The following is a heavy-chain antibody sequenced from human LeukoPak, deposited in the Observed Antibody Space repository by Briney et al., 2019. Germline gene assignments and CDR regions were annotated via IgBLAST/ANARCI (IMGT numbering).Heavy chain of an antibody. CDR3: ARAYYYDSSGVGGVDY. J-gene: IGHJ4*02. CDR1: GFTFSSYA. Sequence: GGSLRLSCAASGFTFSSYAMSWVRQAPGKGLEWVSAISGSGGSTYYADSVKGRLTISRDNSKNTLYLQMNSLRAEDTAVYYCARAYYYDSSGVGGVDYWGQGTLVAVSS. CDR2: ISGSGGST. D-gene: IGHD3-22*01. V-gene: IGHV3-23*01.